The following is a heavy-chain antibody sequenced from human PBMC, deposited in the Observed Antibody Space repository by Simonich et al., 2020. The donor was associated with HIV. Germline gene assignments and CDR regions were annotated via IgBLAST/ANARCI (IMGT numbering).Heavy chain of an antibody. CDR2: INHSGST. CDR1: GGSFSGSY. D-gene: IGHD2-2*01. V-gene: IGHV4-34*01. CDR3: ARGFYQRLYYFDY. J-gene: IGHJ4*02. Sequence: QVQLQQWGAGLLKPSETLSLTCAVYGGSFSGSYWSWIRQPPGKGLEWIGEINHSGSTKYNPSLKSRVTISVDTSKNQFSLKLSSVTAADTAVYYCARGFYQRLYYFDYWGQGTLVTVSS.